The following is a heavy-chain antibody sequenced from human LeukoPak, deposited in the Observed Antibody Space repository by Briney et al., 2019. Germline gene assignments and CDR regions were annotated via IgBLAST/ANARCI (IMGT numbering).Heavy chain of an antibody. CDR2: INNDGSST. D-gene: IGHD3-3*01. Sequence: PVGSLRLSCAASGFTFSRYWIHWVRQAPGKGLLWVSRINNDGSSTNYGDSVKGRFTSSRDNAKNTVYLQMNSLRAEDTAVYFCARVEAPYFDFWKGYLNAFDMWGLGTMVTVSS. CDR1: GFTFSRYW. V-gene: IGHV3-74*01. J-gene: IGHJ3*02. CDR3: ARVEAPYFDFWKGYLNAFDM.